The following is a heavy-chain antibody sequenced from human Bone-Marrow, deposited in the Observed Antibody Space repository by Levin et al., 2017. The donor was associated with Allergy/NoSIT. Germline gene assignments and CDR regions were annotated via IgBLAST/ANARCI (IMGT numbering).Heavy chain of an antibody. Sequence: SETLSLTCTVSGDSVGGGSYNWNWIRQPPGKALQWIGHIFYRGITSYNPSLAGRVTISSNTSKNHFSLKLNSVTAADTALYFCARAPIYMSGWNGGFDFWGQGILVTVSS. CDR2: IFYRGIT. CDR1: GDSVGGGSYN. V-gene: IGHV4-61*03. CDR3: ARAPIYMSGWNGGFDF. J-gene: IGHJ4*02. D-gene: IGHD6-19*01.